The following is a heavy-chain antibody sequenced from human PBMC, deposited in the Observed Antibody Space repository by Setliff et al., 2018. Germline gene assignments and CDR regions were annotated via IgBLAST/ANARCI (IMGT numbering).Heavy chain of an antibody. D-gene: IGHD1-26*01. CDR2: ISSTSGTI. CDR3: ARELAGIISGSYYPDAFDI. J-gene: IGHJ3*02. CDR1: GFTFSSHS. Sequence: GGSLRLSCAGSGFTFSSHSMNWVRQAPGKGLEWISYISSTSGTIYCADSVKGRFTISRDNAKNSLYLQMNSLRAEDTAVYYCARELAGIISGSYYPDAFDIWGQGTMVTVSS. V-gene: IGHV3-48*01.